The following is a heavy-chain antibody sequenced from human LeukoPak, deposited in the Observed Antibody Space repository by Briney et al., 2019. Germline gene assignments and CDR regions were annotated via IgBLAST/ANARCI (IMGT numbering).Heavy chain of an antibody. CDR1: GFTFNDYH. CDR3: ATSYFDSSGYLQYFDD. CDR2: ISSDNTYT. V-gene: IGHV3-11*06. D-gene: IGHD3-22*01. J-gene: IGHJ4*02. Sequence: GGSLRLSCAASGFTFNDYHMSWIRQAPGKGLEWVACISSDNTYTDYADSVKGRFTISGDNPKKSLYLQMNSLRDEDTAVYYCATSYFDSSGYLQYFDDWGQGTLVTVSS.